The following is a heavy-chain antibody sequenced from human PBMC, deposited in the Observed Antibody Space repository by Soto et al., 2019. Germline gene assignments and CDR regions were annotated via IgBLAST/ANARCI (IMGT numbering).Heavy chain of an antibody. V-gene: IGHV1-8*01. CDR1: GYTFTSYD. J-gene: IGHJ5*02. CDR2: MNPNSGNT. CDR3: ARLAEYYYDSSGPVYPKGFDP. Sequence: ASVKVSCKASGYTFTSYDINWVRQATGQGLEWMGWMNPNSGNTGYAQKFQGRVTMTRNTSISTAYMELSSLRSEDTAVYYCARLAEYYYDSSGPVYPKGFDPWGQGTLVTVSS. D-gene: IGHD3-22*01.